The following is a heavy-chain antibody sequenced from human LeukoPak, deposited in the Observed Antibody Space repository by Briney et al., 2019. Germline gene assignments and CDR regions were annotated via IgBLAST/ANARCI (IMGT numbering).Heavy chain of an antibody. J-gene: IGHJ4*02. V-gene: IGHV4-31*03. CDR1: GGSISSGGYY. D-gene: IGHD3-3*01. CDR2: IYYSGST. Sequence: SQTLSLTCTVSGGSISSGGYYWSWIRQHPGKGLEWIGYIYYSGSTYYNPSLKSRVTISVYTSKNQFSLKLSSVTAADTAVYYCARGQRITIFGVAVGFDYWGQGTLVTVSS. CDR3: ARGQRITIFGVAVGFDY.